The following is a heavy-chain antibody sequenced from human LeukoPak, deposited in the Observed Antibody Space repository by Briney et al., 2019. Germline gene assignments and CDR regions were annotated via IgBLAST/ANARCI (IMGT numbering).Heavy chain of an antibody. CDR2: IYYSGST. V-gene: IGHV4-39*01. CDR1: GGSISSSSYY. Sequence: PSETLSLTCTVSGGSISSSSYYWGWIRQPPGKGLEWIGSIYYSGSTYYNPSLKSRVTISVDTSKNQFSLKLSSVTAADTAVYYCARQRFLEWLSLFDIWGQGTMVTVSS. CDR3: ARQRFLEWLSLFDI. D-gene: IGHD3-3*01. J-gene: IGHJ3*02.